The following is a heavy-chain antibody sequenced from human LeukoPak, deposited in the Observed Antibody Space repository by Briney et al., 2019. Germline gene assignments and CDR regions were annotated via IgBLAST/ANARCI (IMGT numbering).Heavy chain of an antibody. D-gene: IGHD2-2*01. Sequence: ASVKVSCKASGYTFTGYYMHWVRQAPGQGLEWMAWISPNSGGTYYAQNFHDRVTMTRDTSISTAYMELSRLRSDDTAIYYCARANALYCSSTSCLFDYWGQGTLVTVSS. J-gene: IGHJ4*02. CDR2: ISPNSGGT. CDR1: GYTFTGYY. CDR3: ARANALYCSSTSCLFDY. V-gene: IGHV1-2*02.